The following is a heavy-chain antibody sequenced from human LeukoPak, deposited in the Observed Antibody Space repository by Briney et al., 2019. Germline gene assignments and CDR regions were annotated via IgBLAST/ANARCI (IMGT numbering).Heavy chain of an antibody. CDR1: GFTLSSDW. D-gene: IGHD2-2*01. Sequence: GGSLRLSCVVSGFTLSSDWMSWVRQAPGKGLEWVANIKKDGIEKYYVESVKGRFTISRDNAKNSLYLQMNSLRAEDAAVYYCARGRYSSRSGGYYFDIWGQGTLVTVSS. CDR3: ARGRYSSRSGGYYFDI. J-gene: IGHJ4*02. V-gene: IGHV3-7*01. CDR2: IKKDGIEK.